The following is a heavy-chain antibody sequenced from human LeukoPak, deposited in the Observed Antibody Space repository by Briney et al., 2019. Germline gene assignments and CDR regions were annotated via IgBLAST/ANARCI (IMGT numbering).Heavy chain of an antibody. CDR3: ARARRDGYNLFDY. CDR1: GGSISSGGYY. V-gene: IGHV4-31*03. CDR2: IYYTGST. J-gene: IGHJ4*02. Sequence: PSETLSLTCTVSGGSISSGGYYWSWIRQHPGKGLEWIGYIYYTGSTYYNPSLKSRVTISVGTSENQFSLKLSSVTAADTAVYYCARARRDGYNLFDYWGQGSVVTVSS. D-gene: IGHD5-24*01.